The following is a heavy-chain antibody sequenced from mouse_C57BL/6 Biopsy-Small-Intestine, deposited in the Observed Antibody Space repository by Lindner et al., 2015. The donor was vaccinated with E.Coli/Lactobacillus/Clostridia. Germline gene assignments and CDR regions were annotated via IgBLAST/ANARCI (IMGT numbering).Heavy chain of an antibody. CDR1: GYTFTSYW. Sequence: VQLQESGTVLARPGASVKMSCKASGYTFTSYWMHWVKQRPGQGLEWIGAIYPGNSDTSYNQKFKGKAKLTAVTSASTAYMELSSLTNEDSAVYYCTKDYDGSYFDYWGQGTTLTVSS. CDR3: TKDYDGSYFDY. CDR2: IYPGNSDT. D-gene: IGHD2-1*01. J-gene: IGHJ2*01. V-gene: IGHV1-5*01.